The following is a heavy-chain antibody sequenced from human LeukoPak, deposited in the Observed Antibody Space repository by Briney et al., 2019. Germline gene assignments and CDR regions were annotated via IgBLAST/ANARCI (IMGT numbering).Heavy chain of an antibody. D-gene: IGHD2/OR15-2a*01. V-gene: IGHV3-9*01. J-gene: IGHJ4*02. CDR1: GFTFSSYW. CDR3: AKDFHYYFDY. Sequence: GGSLRLSCAASGFTFSSYWMSWVRQAPGKGLEWVSGISWNSGSIDYADSVKGRFTISRDNAKNSLYLRMNSLRAEDTALYYCAKDFHYYFDYWGQGTLVTVSS. CDR2: ISWNSGSI.